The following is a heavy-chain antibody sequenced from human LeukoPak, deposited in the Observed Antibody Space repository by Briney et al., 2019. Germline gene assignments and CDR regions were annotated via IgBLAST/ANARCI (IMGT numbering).Heavy chain of an antibody. D-gene: IGHD1-26*01. CDR2: ISGSGGST. CDR1: GFTFSSYA. Sequence: GGSLRLSCAASGFTFSSYAMSWVRQAPGKGLEWVSAISGSGGSTYYADSVKGRFTISRDNSKNTLYLQMNSLRAEDTAVYYCANTPQWGLRPIDYWGQGTLVTVSS. CDR3: ANTPQWGLRPIDY. J-gene: IGHJ4*02. V-gene: IGHV3-23*01.